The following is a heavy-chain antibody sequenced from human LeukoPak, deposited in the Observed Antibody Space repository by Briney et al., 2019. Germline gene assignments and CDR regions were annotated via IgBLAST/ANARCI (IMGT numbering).Heavy chain of an antibody. CDR3: AREVWGPEY. CDR1: GFNLDNFA. D-gene: IGHD1-14*01. J-gene: IGHJ4*02. CDR2: ISHDGRTK. Sequence: GGSLRLSCVVSGFNLDNFALHWVRQPLGKGLERVAVISHDGRTKYYADSMKGRITISRDNTKNSVYLQMSSLRAEDTAVYYCAREVWGPEYWGQGTLVTVSS. V-gene: IGHV3-30*04.